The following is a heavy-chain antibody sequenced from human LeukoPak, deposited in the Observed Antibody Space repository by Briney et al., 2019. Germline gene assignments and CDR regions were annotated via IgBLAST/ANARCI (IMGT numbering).Heavy chain of an antibody. J-gene: IGHJ5*02. CDR2: INHSGST. CDR1: GGSFSGYY. Sequence: SETLSLTCAVYGGSFSGYYWSWIRQPPGKGLEWIGEINHSGSTNYNPSLKSRVTISVDTSKNQFSLKLSSVTAADTAVYYCARGRGTGTGGNWFDPWGQGTLATVSS. V-gene: IGHV4-34*01. D-gene: IGHD1-1*01. CDR3: ARGRGTGTGGNWFDP.